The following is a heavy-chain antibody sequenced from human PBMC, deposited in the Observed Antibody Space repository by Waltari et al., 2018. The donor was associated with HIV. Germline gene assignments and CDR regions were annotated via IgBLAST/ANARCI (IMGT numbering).Heavy chain of an antibody. Sequence: QVQLQQWGAGLLKPSETLSLTCAVYGGSFSGYYWSWIRQPPGKGLEWIGEINHAGRSNYNPSLKSRVTISVDTSKNQFSLNLNSVTAADTAVYYCARGSSAWEVMEYWGQGNLVTVSS. CDR2: INHAGRS. V-gene: IGHV4-34*02. D-gene: IGHD6-19*01. CDR1: GGSFSGYY. CDR3: ARGSSAWEVMEY. J-gene: IGHJ4*02.